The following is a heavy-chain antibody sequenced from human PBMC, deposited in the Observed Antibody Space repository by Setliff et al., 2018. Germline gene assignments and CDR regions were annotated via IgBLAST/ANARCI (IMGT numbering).Heavy chain of an antibody. CDR3: ARARSGDYSDSTGYLDY. CDR2: IYSSGST. CDR1: GDTLSVYY. J-gene: IGHJ4*02. Sequence: SETLSLTCTVSGDTLSVYYWSWVRQSPGQGLEWIGYIYSSGSTNYNPSLKSRVTISVDTSKNQFSLKLSSVSAADTAVYYCARARSGDYSDSTGYLDYWGQGTLVTVSS. D-gene: IGHD3-22*01. V-gene: IGHV4-4*08.